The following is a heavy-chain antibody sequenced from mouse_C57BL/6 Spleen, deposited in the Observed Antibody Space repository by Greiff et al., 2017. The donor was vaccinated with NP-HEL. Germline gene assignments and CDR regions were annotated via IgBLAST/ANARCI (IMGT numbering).Heavy chain of an antibody. D-gene: IGHD1-3*01. CDR2: INPNNGGT. CDR1: GYTFTDYY. V-gene: IGHV1-26*01. CDR3: ARRTQRGEWYAMEY. Sequence: VQLQQSGPELVKPGASVKISCKASGYTFTDYYMNWVKQSHGKSLEWIGDINPNNGGTSYNQKFKGKATLTVDKSSSTAYMELRSLTSEDSAVEDGARRTQRGEWYAMEYWGKGTSVTVSS. J-gene: IGHJ4*01.